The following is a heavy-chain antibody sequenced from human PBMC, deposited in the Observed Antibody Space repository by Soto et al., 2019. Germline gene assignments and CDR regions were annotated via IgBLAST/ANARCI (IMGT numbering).Heavy chain of an antibody. CDR3: ARRYSYGYFDGYYFDY. CDR1: GGSISSYY. D-gene: IGHD5-18*01. J-gene: IGHJ4*02. V-gene: IGHV4-59*01. CDR2: IYYSGST. Sequence: SETLSLTCTVSGGSISSYYWSWIRQPPGKGLEWIGYIYYSGSTNYNPSLKSRVTISVDTSKNQFSLKLSSVTAADTAVYYCARRYSYGYFDGYYFDYWGQGTLVTVPQ.